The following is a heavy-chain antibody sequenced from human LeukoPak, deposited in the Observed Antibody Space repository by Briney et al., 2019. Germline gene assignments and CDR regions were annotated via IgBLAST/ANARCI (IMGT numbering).Heavy chain of an antibody. CDR3: AKLGTYSSGRYGAFDI. J-gene: IGHJ3*02. V-gene: IGHV3-48*04. Sequence: GGSLRLSCAASGFMFSAYRMNWVRQVPGRGLEWISDISSTGSTIYYGESMKGRFTISRDNAKNSLYLQMNGLRAEDTALYYCAKLGTYSSGRYGAFDIWGQGTMVTVSS. CDR2: ISSTGSTI. D-gene: IGHD6-19*01. CDR1: GFMFSAYR.